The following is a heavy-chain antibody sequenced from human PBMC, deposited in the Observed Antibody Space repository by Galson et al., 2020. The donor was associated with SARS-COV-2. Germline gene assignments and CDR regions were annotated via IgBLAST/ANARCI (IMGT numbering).Heavy chain of an antibody. J-gene: IGHJ4*02. CDR2: FDPEDGET. CDR1: GYTLTELS. Sequence: ASVKVSCKVSGYTLTELSMHWVRQAPGKGLEWMGGFDPEDGETIYAQKFQGRVTMTEDTSTDTAYMELSSLRSEDTAVYYCATVTEWLVLRDYWGQGTLFTVSS. V-gene: IGHV1-24*01. D-gene: IGHD6-19*01. CDR3: ATVTEWLVLRDY.